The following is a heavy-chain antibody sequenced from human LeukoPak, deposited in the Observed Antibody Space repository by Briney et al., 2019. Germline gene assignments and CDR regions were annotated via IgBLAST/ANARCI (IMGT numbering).Heavy chain of an antibody. Sequence: PEGSLRLSCAASGFTFAIYAMHWVRQAPGKGLEWVAVISYDGNNKYYADSVKGRFTISRDNSKNTLYLQMNSLRAEDTAVYYCARDLVGGWDDSSGYYYGYFDYWGQGTLVTVSS. CDR1: GFTFAIYA. V-gene: IGHV3-30-3*01. D-gene: IGHD3-22*01. CDR2: ISYDGNNK. J-gene: IGHJ4*02. CDR3: ARDLVGGWDDSSGYYYGYFDY.